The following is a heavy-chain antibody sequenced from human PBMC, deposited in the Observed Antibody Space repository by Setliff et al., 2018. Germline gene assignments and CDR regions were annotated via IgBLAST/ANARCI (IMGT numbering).Heavy chain of an antibody. V-gene: IGHV3-33*03. CDR2: IWYDGSNK. J-gene: IGHJ5*02. Sequence: PGGSLRLSCAASGFSFSAYGMHWVRQAPGKGLEWVAVIWYDGSNKYYTDSVKGRFTISRDNAKNSVYLQMNSLRADDTAVYYCVPQGPGYGNGWWTNWFDPWGQGTLVTVSS. CDR1: GFSFSAYG. CDR3: VPQGPGYGNGWWTNWFDP. D-gene: IGHD6-19*01.